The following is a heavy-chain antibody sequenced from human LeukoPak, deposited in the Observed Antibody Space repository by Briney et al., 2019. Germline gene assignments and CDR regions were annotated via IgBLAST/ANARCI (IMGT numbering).Heavy chain of an antibody. V-gene: IGHV4-59*12. Sequence: ASETLSLTCTVSGGSISSYYWSWIRQPPGKGLEWIGYIYYSGSTNYNPSLKSRVTISVDTSKNQFSLKLSSVTAADTAVYYCATRITMVRGLSGFDYWGQGTLVTVSS. CDR1: GGSISSYY. D-gene: IGHD3-10*01. J-gene: IGHJ4*02. CDR3: ATRITMVRGLSGFDY. CDR2: IYYSGST.